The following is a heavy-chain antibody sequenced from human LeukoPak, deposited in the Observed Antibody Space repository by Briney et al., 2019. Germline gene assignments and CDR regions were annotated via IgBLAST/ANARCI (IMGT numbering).Heavy chain of an antibody. CDR2: IKSDGST. Sequence: GGSLRLSCAASGFTFSSYGMHWVRQTPGKGLMWVARIKSDGSTIYADSVQGRFTISRDNSKNTLYLQMNSLRAEDTAVYYCANGYGSGSYFGLPFDYWGQGTLVTVSS. CDR1: GFTFSSYG. CDR3: ANGYGSGSYFGLPFDY. J-gene: IGHJ4*02. V-gene: IGHV3-NL1*01. D-gene: IGHD3-10*01.